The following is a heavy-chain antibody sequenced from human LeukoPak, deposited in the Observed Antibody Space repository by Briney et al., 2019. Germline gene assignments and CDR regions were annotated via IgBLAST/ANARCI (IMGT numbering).Heavy chain of an antibody. J-gene: IGHJ5*02. Sequence: YWXXIRQPPGKGLEWIGEINHSGSTNYNPSLKSRVTISVDTSKNQFSLKLSSVTAADTAVYYCARRDYNWFDPWGQGTLVTVSS. CDR1: Y. D-gene: IGHD2-21*01. CDR2: INHSGST. CDR3: ARRDYNWFDP. V-gene: IGHV4-34*01.